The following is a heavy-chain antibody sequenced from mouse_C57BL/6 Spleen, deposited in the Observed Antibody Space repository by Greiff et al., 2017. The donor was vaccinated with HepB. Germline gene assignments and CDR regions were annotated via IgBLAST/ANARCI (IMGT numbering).Heavy chain of an antibody. CDR3: ARYDGYSYYYAMDY. V-gene: IGHV1-52*01. CDR1: GYTFTSYW. D-gene: IGHD2-3*01. J-gene: IGHJ4*01. Sequence: QVHVKQPGAELVRPGSSVKLSCKASGYTFTSYWMHWVKQRPIQGLEWIGNIDPSDSETHYNQKFKDKATLTVDKSSSTAYMQLSSLTSEDSAVYYCARYDGYSYYYAMDYWGQGTSVTVSS. CDR2: IDPSDSET.